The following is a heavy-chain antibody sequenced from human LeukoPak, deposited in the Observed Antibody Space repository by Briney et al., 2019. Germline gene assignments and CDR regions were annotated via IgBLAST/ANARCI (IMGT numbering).Heavy chain of an antibody. CDR1: GFTFTRYW. CDR3: ARGGSYGDY. V-gene: IGHV3-74*01. J-gene: IGHJ4*02. D-gene: IGHD3-16*01. CDR2: VNPDGSST. Sequence: GESLKISCAASGFTFTRYWMHWVRQAPGKGLVWVSRVNPDGSSTIYGDSVKGRFTSSRDNAKNTLYLQMNSLRAEDTAVYYCARGGSYGDYWGQGILVTVSS.